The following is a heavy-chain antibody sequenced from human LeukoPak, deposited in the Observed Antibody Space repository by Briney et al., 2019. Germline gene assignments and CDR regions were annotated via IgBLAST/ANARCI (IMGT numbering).Heavy chain of an antibody. CDR3: ARDRGGGHMDV. V-gene: IGHV3-13*01. J-gene: IGHJ6*03. CDR2: TTGDT. Sequence: PGGSLRLSCAASGFTFSNYDMHWVRQATGKGLEWVSATTGDTYYPGSVKGRFTISRENAKNSLYLQMNSLRAGDTAVYYCARDRGGGHMDVWGKGTTVTISS. CDR1: GFTFSNYD. D-gene: IGHD2-15*01.